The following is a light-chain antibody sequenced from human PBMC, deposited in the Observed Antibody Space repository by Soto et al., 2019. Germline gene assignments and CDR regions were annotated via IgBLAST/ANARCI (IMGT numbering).Light chain of an antibody. V-gene: IGKV1-5*01. J-gene: IGKJ5*01. CDR3: QHSNRSPIT. CDR2: DAS. CDR1: ESIRTW. Sequence: DIQMTQSPSTLSASIGDRVTISCRASESIRTWLAWYQQKPGKAPKFLIYDASSRESGVPARFRGSGSGTEFTLTISILHPEYFATYYYQHSNRSPITFGQGTRLEIK.